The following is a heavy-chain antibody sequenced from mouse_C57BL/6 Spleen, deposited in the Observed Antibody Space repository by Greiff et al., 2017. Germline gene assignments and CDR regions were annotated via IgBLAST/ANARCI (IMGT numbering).Heavy chain of an antibody. D-gene: IGHD2-10*02. CDR3: ARSGYGNYPWGMDY. CDR1: GFNIKDYY. V-gene: IGHV14-2*01. J-gene: IGHJ4*01. CDR2: IDPEDGET. Sequence: VQLKQSGAELVKPGASVKLSCTASGFNIKDYYMHWVKQRTEQGLEWIGRIDPEDGETKYAPKFRGKATITADTSSTTAYLQLSSLTAEDTAVYYCARSGYGNYPWGMDYWGQGTSVTVSS.